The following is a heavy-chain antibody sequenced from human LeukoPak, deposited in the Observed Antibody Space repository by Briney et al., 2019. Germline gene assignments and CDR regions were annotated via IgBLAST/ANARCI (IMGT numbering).Heavy chain of an antibody. CDR3: ARGVVAAPTNFDY. Sequence: GASVKVSCKASGYTFTDYSIHWVRQAPGLGLEWMGWINTNSGATNYAQKFQGRVTMTRDTSISTAYMELSRLRSDDTAVYYCARGVVAAPTNFDYWGQGTLVTVSS. CDR1: GYTFTDYS. J-gene: IGHJ4*02. D-gene: IGHD2-15*01. V-gene: IGHV1-2*02. CDR2: INTNSGAT.